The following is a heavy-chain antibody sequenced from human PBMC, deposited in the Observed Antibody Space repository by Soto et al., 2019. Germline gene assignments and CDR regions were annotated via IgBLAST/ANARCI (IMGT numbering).Heavy chain of an antibody. J-gene: IGHJ4*02. D-gene: IGHD4-17*01. CDR3: AREHDYGDYGGSFDY. V-gene: IGHV1-2*04. Sequence: QVPLVQSGAEVKKPGASVKVSCKASGYTFTGYYMHWVRQAPGQGLEWMGWINPNSGGTNYAQKFQGWVTMIRDTSISTAYMELSRLRSDDTAVYYCAREHDYGDYGGSFDYWGQGTLVTVSS. CDR2: INPNSGGT. CDR1: GYTFTGYY.